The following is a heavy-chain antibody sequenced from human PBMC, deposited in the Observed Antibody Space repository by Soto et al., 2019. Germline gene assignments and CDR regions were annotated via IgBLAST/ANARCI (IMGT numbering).Heavy chain of an antibody. CDR3: AKEDGGGSYHYYYYYGMDV. Sequence: GGSLRLSCAASGFTFSSYGMHWVRQAPGKGLEWVAVISYDGSNKYYADSVKGRFTISRDNSKNTLYLQMNSLRAEDTAVYYCAKEDGGGSYHYYYYYGMDVWGQGTTVTSP. J-gene: IGHJ6*02. D-gene: IGHD2-15*01. CDR2: ISYDGSNK. V-gene: IGHV3-30*18. CDR1: GFTFSSYG.